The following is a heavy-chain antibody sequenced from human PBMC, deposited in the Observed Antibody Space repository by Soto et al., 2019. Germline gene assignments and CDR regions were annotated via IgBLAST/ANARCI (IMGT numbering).Heavy chain of an antibody. J-gene: IGHJ4*02. CDR1: GYTFTGYY. V-gene: IGHV1-69*05. CDR3: AGEYYYGSGSYSYYFDY. CDR2: IIPIIGTA. Sequence: SVKVSCKASGYTFTGYYMHWVRQAPGQGLEWMGGIIPIIGTANYAQKFQGRVTITTDKSTSTAYMELSSLRSEDTAVYYCAGEYYYGSGSYSYYFDYWGQGTLVTVSS. D-gene: IGHD3-10*01.